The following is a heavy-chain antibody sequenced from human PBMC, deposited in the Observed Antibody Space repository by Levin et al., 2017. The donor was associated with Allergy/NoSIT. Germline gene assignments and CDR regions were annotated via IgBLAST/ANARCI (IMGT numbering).Heavy chain of an antibody. CDR3: ARRGSGDYPFH. J-gene: IGHJ4*02. D-gene: IGHD4-17*01. CDR1: GFTFSSYA. CDR2: ISYDGSNK. Sequence: GGSLRLSCAASGFTFSSYAMHWVRQAPGKGLEWVAVISYDGSNKYYADSVKGRFTISRDNSKNTLYLQMNSLRAEDTAVYYCARRGSGDYPFHWGQGTLVTVSS. V-gene: IGHV3-30-3*01.